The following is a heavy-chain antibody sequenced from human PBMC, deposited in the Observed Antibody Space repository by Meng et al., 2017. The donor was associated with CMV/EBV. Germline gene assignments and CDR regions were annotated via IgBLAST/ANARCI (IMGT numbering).Heavy chain of an antibody. CDR2: ISGGST. V-gene: IGHV3-38-3*01. CDR3: KKVSPTETPHGGQRVDV. Sequence: GESLKISCAASGFTFSSYWMHWVRQAPGKGLEWVSSISGGSTYYADSRKGRFTISRDNSKNTLHLQMNSLRAEDTAVYYCKKVSPTETPHGGQRVDVWGQGTTVTVSS. CDR1: GFTFSSYW. D-gene: IGHD4-23*01. J-gene: IGHJ6*02.